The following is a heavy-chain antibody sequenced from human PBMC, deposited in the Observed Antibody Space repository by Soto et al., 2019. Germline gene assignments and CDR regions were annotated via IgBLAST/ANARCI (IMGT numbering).Heavy chain of an antibody. Sequence: EVQLLESGGGLVQPGGSLRLSCAASGFTFSSYAMSWVRQAPGKGLEWVSGISNSGGSTYYADSVKGRFTISRDNSKNSLYLQINSLRAEYTAVYCCALTPRSLTVNDNWGQGPLVTVAS. J-gene: IGHJ4*02. CDR1: GFTFSSYA. CDR3: ALTPRSLTVNDN. D-gene: IGHD4-17*01. CDR2: ISNSGGST. V-gene: IGHV3-23*01.